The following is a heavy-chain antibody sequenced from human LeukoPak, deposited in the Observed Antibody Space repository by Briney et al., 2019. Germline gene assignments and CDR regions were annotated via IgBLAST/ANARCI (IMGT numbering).Heavy chain of an antibody. CDR2: IYYSGST. CDR1: GGSISSSSYY. D-gene: IGHD2-21*02. Sequence: SETLSLTCNVSGGSISSSSYYWGWIRQPPGKGLEWIGSIYYSGSTYYNPSLKSRVTISVDTSKNQFSPKLSSVTAADTAVYYCASTIIVVVTGPPPLFDYWGQGTLVTVSS. CDR3: ASTIIVVVTGPPPLFDY. V-gene: IGHV4-39*01. J-gene: IGHJ4*02.